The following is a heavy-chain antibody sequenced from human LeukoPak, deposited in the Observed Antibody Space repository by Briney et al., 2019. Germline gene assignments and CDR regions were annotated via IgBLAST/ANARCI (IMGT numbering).Heavy chain of an antibody. D-gene: IGHD3-3*01. CDR2: IIPIFGIA. CDR1: GGTFSSYA. J-gene: IGHJ4*02. CDR3: ARDLEGVTIFGVVPFFDY. V-gene: IGHV1-69*04. Sequence: GASVKVSCKASGGTFSSYAISWVRQAPGQGLEWMGRIIPIFGIANYAQKFQGRGTITADKSTSTAYMELSSLRSEDTAVYYCARDLEGVTIFGVVPFFDYWGQGTLVTVSS.